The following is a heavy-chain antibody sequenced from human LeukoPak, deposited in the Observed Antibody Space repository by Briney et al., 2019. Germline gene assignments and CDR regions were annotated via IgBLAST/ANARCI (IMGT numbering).Heavy chain of an antibody. CDR1: GGSISSSNW. J-gene: IGHJ2*01. D-gene: IGHD6-13*01. CDR2: IYHSGST. V-gene: IGHV4-4*02. Sequence: SETLSLTCAVSGGSISSSNWWSWVRQPPGKGLEWIGEIYHSGSTNYNPSLKSRVTISVDTSKNQFSLKLSSVTAADTAVYYCARFTRKGIAAAGTTDLSLDLWGRGTLVTVSS. CDR3: ARFTRKGIAAAGTTDLSLDL.